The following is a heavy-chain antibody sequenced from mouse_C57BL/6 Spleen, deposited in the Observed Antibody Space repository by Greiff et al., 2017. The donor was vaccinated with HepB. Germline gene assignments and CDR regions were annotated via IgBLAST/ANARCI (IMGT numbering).Heavy chain of an antibody. CDR2: ISYDGSN. J-gene: IGHJ4*01. D-gene: IGHD1-1*01. Sequence: EVQVVESGPGLVKPSQSLSLTCSVTGYSITSGYYWNWIRQFPGNKLEWMGYISYDGSNNYNPSLKNRISITRDTSKNQFFLKLNSVTTEDTATYYCARDLHYYGSSYDAMDYWGQGTSVTVSS. CDR3: ARDLHYYGSSYDAMDY. CDR1: GYSITSGYY. V-gene: IGHV3-6*01.